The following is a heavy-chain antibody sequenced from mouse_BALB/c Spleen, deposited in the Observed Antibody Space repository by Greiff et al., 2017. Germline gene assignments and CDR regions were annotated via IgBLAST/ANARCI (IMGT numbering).Heavy chain of an antibody. CDR3: AREMIATGYFDY. V-gene: IGHV1-12*01. CDR1: GYTFTSYN. J-gene: IGHJ2*01. CDR2: IYPGNGDT. Sequence: QVQLQQPGAELVKPGASVKMSCKASGYTFTSYNMHWVKQTPGQGLEWIGAIYPGNGDTSYNQKFKGKATLTADKSSSTAYMQLSSLTSEDSAVYYCAREMIATGYFDYWGQGTTLTVSS. D-gene: IGHD2-4*01.